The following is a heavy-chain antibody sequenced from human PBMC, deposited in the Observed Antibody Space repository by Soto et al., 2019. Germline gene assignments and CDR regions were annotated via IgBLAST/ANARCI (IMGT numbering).Heavy chain of an antibody. CDR3: AKAPKVVTHWFDP. D-gene: IGHD2-21*02. J-gene: IGHJ5*02. V-gene: IGHV3-9*01. CDR2: IDWNSGNI. CDR1: GFTFENFA. Sequence: EMQLVESGGGLVQPGRSLRLSCAGSGFTFENFALHWVRQAPGKGLEWVSGIDWNSGNIAYADSVKGRFTLSRDSATSSLYLHLDGLRPEDTAFYYCAKAPKVVTHWFDPWGQGTLVTGSS.